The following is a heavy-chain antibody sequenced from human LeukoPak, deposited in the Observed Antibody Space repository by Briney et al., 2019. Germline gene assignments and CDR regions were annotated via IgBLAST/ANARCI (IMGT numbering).Heavy chain of an antibody. CDR1: GFTFSDYY. V-gene: IGHV3-23*01. Sequence: GGSLRLSCAASGFTFSDYYMSWIRQAPGKGLEWVSAISGSGGSTYYADSVKGRFTISRDNSKNTLYLQMNSLRAEDTAVYYCAKLVTMIVVVTYYFDYWGQGTLVTVSS. CDR3: AKLVTMIVVVTYYFDY. D-gene: IGHD3-22*01. J-gene: IGHJ4*02. CDR2: ISGSGGST.